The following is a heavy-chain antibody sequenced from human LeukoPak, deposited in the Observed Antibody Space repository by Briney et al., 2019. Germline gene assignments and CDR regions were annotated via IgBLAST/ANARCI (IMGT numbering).Heavy chain of an antibody. CDR2: MNPNSGNT. V-gene: IGHV1-8*03. Sequence: ASVKVSCKASGYTFTSYDINWVRQATGQGLEWMGWMNPNSGNTGYAQKFQGRVTITRNISISTAYMELSSLRSEDTAVYYCAAGELYYDILTGYYLFDYWGQGTLVTVSS. D-gene: IGHD3-9*01. CDR3: AAGELYYDILTGYYLFDY. CDR1: GYTFTSYD. J-gene: IGHJ4*02.